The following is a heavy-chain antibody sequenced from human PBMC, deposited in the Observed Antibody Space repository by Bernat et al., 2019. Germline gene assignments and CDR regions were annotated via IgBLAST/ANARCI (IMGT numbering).Heavy chain of an antibody. D-gene: IGHD5-24*01. Sequence: EVQLVESGGGLVQPGGSLRLSCAASGFTFSNYGMNWVRQAPGKGLEWVSYISSSTSSIYYADSVKGRFTISKDNSKNTLYLQMNSLRAEDTAVYYCASGRQGRDGYNYFDYWGQGTLVTVSS. CDR3: ASGRQGRDGYNYFDY. CDR2: ISSSTSSI. CDR1: GFTFSNYG. V-gene: IGHV3-48*01. J-gene: IGHJ4*02.